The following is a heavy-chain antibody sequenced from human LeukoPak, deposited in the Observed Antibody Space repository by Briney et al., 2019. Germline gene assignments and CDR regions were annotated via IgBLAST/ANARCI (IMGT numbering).Heavy chain of an antibody. J-gene: IGHJ3*02. CDR1: GGSISSYY. CDR2: IYYSGTT. CDR3: ARDSKKWEPPDAFGI. Sequence: PSETLSLTCTVSGGSISSYYWSWIRQPPGKGLEWIGYIYYSGTTNYNPSLKSRVTISVDTSKNHFSLKLSSVTAADTAVYYCARDSKKWEPPDAFGIWGQGTMVTVSS. V-gene: IGHV4-59*01. D-gene: IGHD1-26*01.